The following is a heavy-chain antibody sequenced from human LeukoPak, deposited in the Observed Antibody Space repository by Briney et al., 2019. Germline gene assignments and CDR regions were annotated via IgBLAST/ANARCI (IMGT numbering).Heavy chain of an antibody. J-gene: IGHJ4*02. CDR2: IIPIFGTA. Sequence: ASVKVSCKSSGGTFSSYAIIWVRQAPGQGLEWMGGIIPIFGTANYAQKFQGRVTITADESTSTAYMELSSLRSEDTAVYFCAKDPDPRGYFNGRGFDSWGQGTLVTVSS. CDR3: AKDPDPRGYFNGRGFDS. D-gene: IGHD2-15*01. CDR1: GGTFSSYA. V-gene: IGHV1-69*13.